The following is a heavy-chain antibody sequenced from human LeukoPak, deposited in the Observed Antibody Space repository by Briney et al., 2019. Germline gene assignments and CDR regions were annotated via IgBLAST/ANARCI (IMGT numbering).Heavy chain of an antibody. V-gene: IGHV4-39*02. CDR1: GGSISSSSYY. CDR3: ARDWYYGSGSYFNWFDP. D-gene: IGHD3-10*01. CDR2: IYYTGST. J-gene: IGHJ5*02. Sequence: PSETLSLTCTVSGGSISSSSYYWGWIRQPPGKGLEWIGNIYYTGSTYYNPSLKSRVTISVDTSKNQFSLKLSSVTAADTAVYYCARDWYYGSGSYFNWFDPWGQGTLVTVSS.